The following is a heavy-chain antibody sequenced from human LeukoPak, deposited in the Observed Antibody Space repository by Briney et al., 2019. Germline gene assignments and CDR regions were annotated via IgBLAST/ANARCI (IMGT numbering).Heavy chain of an antibody. Sequence: QPGGSLRLSCAASGFTFSSYSMNWVRQAPGKGLEWVSYISNSSSTIYYADSVKGRFTISRDNAKNSLYLQMNSLRDEDTAVYYCARDLDYGDLMGAFDIWGQGTMVTVSS. CDR2: ISNSSSTI. J-gene: IGHJ3*02. D-gene: IGHD4-17*01. CDR3: ARDLDYGDLMGAFDI. CDR1: GFTFSSYS. V-gene: IGHV3-48*02.